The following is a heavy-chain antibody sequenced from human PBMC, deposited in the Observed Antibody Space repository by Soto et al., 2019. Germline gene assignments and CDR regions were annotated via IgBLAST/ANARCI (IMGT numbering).Heavy chain of an antibody. V-gene: IGHV4-61*01. Sequence: SETLSLTCTVSGGSVSIGSYYWSWIRQPPGKGLEWIGYIYYTGSTNYNPSLKSRVTISVDTSKNQFSLKLSSVTAADTAIYYCARYCISTSCANWFDPWGQGTLVTVSS. CDR1: GGSVSIGSYY. J-gene: IGHJ5*02. CDR3: ARYCISTSCANWFDP. CDR2: IYYTGST. D-gene: IGHD2-2*01.